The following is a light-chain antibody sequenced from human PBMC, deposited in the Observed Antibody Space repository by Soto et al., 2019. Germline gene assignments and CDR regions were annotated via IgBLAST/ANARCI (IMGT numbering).Light chain of an antibody. Sequence: QSVLTQPPSVSGAPGQRVTISCTGSSSNIGAGYDVHWYQRLPGTAPKVLIYNNNYRPSGVPDRFSGSKSGTSASLAITGLQAEDEADYYCQSYDSSLSGSYVFGTGTKLTVL. CDR3: QSYDSSLSGSYV. CDR1: SSNIGAGYD. CDR2: NNN. V-gene: IGLV1-40*01. J-gene: IGLJ1*01.